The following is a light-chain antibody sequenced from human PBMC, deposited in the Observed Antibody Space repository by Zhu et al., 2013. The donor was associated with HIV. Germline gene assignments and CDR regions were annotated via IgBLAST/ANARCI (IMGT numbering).Light chain of an antibody. CDR3: QAWDSRTAV. CDR1: KLGDKY. CDR2: QDD. Sequence: SYELTQPPSVSLSPGQTASITCSGDKLGDKYACWYQQKPGQSPVLVIYQDDKRPSGIPERFSGSNSGNTATLTISGTQAMDEADYYCQAWDSRTAVFGGGTKLTVL. V-gene: IGLV3-1*01. J-gene: IGLJ2*01.